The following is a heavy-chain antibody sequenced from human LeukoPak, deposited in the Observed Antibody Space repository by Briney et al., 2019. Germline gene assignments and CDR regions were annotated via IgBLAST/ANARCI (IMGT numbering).Heavy chain of an antibody. D-gene: IGHD6-19*01. CDR2: ICGSGGCT. J-gene: IGHJ4*02. CDR1: GFIFNTYA. Sequence: GGSLRLSCEASGFIFNTYAIYWVRQAPGKGLEWVSGICGSGGCTYYADSVKGRFTISRDNSKNTVYLQMNSLTADDTAVYYYAKTTVGYSSGRYPGWPADCWGQGALVTVSS. CDR3: AKTTVGYSSGRYPGWPADC. V-gene: IGHV3-23*01.